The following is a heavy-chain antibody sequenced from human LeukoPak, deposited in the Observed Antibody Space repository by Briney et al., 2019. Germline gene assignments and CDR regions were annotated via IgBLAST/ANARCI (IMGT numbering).Heavy chain of an antibody. Sequence: SETLSLTCTVSGGSISSYYWSWIRQPPGKGLEWIGYIYYSGSANYNPSLKSRVTISVDTSKNQFSLKLSSVTAADTAVYYCARSVIWNGVLNWFDPWGQGTLVTVSS. J-gene: IGHJ5*02. CDR1: GGSISSYY. V-gene: IGHV4-59*01. D-gene: IGHD1-1*01. CDR3: ARSVIWNGVLNWFDP. CDR2: IYYSGSA.